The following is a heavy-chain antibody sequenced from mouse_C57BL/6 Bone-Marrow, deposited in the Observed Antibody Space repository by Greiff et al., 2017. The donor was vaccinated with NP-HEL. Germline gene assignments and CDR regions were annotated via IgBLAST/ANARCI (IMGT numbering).Heavy chain of an antibody. V-gene: IGHV1-54*01. J-gene: IGHJ3*01. D-gene: IGHD2-4*01. CDR1: GYAFTNYL. CDR3: ARGDDYDGAY. CDR2: INPGSGGT. Sequence: QVQLKESGAELVRPGTSVKVSCKASGYAFTNYLIEWVKQRPGKGLEWIGVINPGSGGTNYNEKFKGKATLTADKSSSTAYMQLSSLTSEDSAVYFCARGDDYDGAYWGQGTLVTVSA.